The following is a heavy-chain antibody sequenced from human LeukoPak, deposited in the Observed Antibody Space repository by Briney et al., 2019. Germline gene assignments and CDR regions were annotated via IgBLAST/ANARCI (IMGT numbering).Heavy chain of an antibody. D-gene: IGHD3-10*01. CDR2: ISAYNGNT. J-gene: IGHJ6*02. V-gene: IGHV1-18*01. CDR3: ARDHAMGVLLWFGELDPGEYYGIDV. Sequence: ASVKVSCKASGYTFTSYGISWVRQAPGQGLEWMGWISAYNGNTNYAQKLQGRVTMTTDTSTSTAYMELRSLRSDDTAVYYCARDHAMGVLLWFGELDPGEYYGIDVWGQGTTVTVSS. CDR1: GYTFTSYG.